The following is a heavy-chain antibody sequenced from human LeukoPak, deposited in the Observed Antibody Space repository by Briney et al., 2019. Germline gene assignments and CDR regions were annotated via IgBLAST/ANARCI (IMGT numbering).Heavy chain of an antibody. CDR3: ARVVEGYLGAYGYSYGPYYFDY. Sequence: SVKVSCKASGGTFSSYAISWVRQAPGQGLEWMGGIIPIFGTANYAQKFQGRVTITADESTSTAYMELSSLRSEDTAVYYCARVVEGYLGAYGYSYGPYYFDYWGQGTLVTVSS. V-gene: IGHV1-69*13. J-gene: IGHJ4*02. CDR1: GGTFSSYA. D-gene: IGHD5-18*01. CDR2: IIPIFGTA.